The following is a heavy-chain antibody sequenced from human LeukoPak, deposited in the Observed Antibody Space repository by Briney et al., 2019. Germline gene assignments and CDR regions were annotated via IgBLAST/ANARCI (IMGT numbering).Heavy chain of an antibody. J-gene: IGHJ4*02. Sequence: ASVKVSCKVSGYTLTELSMHWVRQAPGKGLEWMGGFDPEDGETIYAQKFQGRVTMTEDTSTGTAYMGLSSLRSEDTAVYYCATQEVITMVRGVAADYWGQGTLVTVSS. CDR3: ATQEVITMVRGVAADY. V-gene: IGHV1-24*01. CDR2: FDPEDGET. CDR1: GYTLTELS. D-gene: IGHD3-10*01.